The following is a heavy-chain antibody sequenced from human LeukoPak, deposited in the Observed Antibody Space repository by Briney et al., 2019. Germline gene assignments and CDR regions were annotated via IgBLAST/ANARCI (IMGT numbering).Heavy chain of an antibody. CDR2: IYYGGST. J-gene: IGHJ6*02. CDR3: ARDAGHQLSRRNYYAMDV. V-gene: IGHV4-39*07. Sequence: SETLSLTCTVSGGSISSSSYYWGWIRQPPGKGLEWIGSIYYGGSTYYNPSLKSRVSISVDTSKNQFFLKVSSVTAADTAVYYCARDAGHQLSRRNYYAMDVWGQGTTVTVSS. D-gene: IGHD2-2*01. CDR1: GGSISSSSYY.